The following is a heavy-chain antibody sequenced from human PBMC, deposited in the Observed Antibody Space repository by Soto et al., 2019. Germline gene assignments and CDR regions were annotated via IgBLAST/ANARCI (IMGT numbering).Heavy chain of an antibody. V-gene: IGHV3-21*01. CDR3: ARLTSYDSSGYYGY. CDR1: GFTFSSYS. Sequence: EVQLVESGGGLVKPGGSLRLSCAASGFTFSSYSMNWVRQAPGKGLEWVSSISSSSSYIYYADSVKGRFTISRDNAKNSLYLQINSLRAEDTAVYYCARLTSYDSSGYYGYWGQGTLVSVSS. CDR2: ISSSSSYI. D-gene: IGHD3-22*01. J-gene: IGHJ4*02.